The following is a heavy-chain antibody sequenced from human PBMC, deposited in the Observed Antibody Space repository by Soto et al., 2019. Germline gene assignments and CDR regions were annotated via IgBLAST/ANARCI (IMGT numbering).Heavy chain of an antibody. D-gene: IGHD3-10*01. Sequence: GGSLRLSCAASGFTFSIYSMNWVRQAPGKGLEWISYISGTSSTIYYADSVKGRFTISRDNAKNSLYLQMNSLRAEDTAVYYCATYYGSGSYFPDHYYYGMDVWGQGTTVTVSS. CDR2: ISGTSSTI. CDR1: GFTFSIYS. CDR3: ATYYGSGSYFPDHYYYGMDV. V-gene: IGHV3-48*01. J-gene: IGHJ6*02.